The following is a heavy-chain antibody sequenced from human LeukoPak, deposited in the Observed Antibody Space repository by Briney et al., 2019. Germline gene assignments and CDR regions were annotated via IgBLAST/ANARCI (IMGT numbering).Heavy chain of an antibody. CDR3: AKDGIPLWSPHDY. V-gene: IGHV1-3*01. CDR1: GYDFTKYA. CDR2: IDAGNGRT. Sequence: GASVKVSCKASGYDFTKYAVQWVRQAPGQRLEWMGWIDAGNGRTKYSQDFQGRVTITRDTSASIAYMELSSLRADDTAVYYCAKDGIPLWSPHDYWGQGTLVTVSS. J-gene: IGHJ4*02. D-gene: IGHD3-10*01.